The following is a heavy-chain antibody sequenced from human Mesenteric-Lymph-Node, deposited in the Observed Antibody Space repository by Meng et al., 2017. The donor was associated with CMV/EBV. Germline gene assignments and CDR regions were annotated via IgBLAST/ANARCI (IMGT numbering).Heavy chain of an antibody. CDR3: VRHSSVAAPVDY. D-gene: IGHD6-6*01. CDR2: MYYTGSN. J-gene: IGHJ4*02. CDR1: GDSISGSTYY. Sequence: CTVSGDSISGSTYYWAWIRQPPGKGLEWIGTMYYTGSNYFNPSLKRRVTISVGKPKNQFSLRLNSVTAADTAMYYCVRHSSVAAPVDYWGQGTLVTVSS. V-gene: IGHV4-39*01.